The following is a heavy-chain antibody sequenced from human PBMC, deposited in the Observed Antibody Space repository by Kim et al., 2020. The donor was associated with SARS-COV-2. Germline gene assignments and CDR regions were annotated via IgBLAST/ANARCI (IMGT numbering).Heavy chain of an antibody. Sequence: GGSLRLSCAASKFTFSDFWMTWVRQAPGKGLEWVANIKQDGSERNYVDSVRGRFTISRDNAKNSLYLQMNSLKVEDTAVYYCARDIYWGQGTLVTDS. CDR3: ARDIY. CDR1: KFTFSDFW. CDR2: IKQDGSER. J-gene: IGHJ4*02. V-gene: IGHV3-7*01.